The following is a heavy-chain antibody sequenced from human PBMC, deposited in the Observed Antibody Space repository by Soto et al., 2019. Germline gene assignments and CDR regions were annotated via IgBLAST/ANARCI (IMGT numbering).Heavy chain of an antibody. CDR3: AKRYGTSAWYKALDI. Sequence: GGSLRLSCVASGFTFSTYVMSWVRQAPGKGLEWVSGISGSGGNTYYADSVKGRFTISRDNSKNTLYLQMNSLSAEDTAVYFCAKRYGTSAWYKALDIWGQGTMVTVSS. D-gene: IGHD2-2*01. CDR2: ISGSGGNT. J-gene: IGHJ3*02. V-gene: IGHV3-23*01. CDR1: GFTFSTYV.